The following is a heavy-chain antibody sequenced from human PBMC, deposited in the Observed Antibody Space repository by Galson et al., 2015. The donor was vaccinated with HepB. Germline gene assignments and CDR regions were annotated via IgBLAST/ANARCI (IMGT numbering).Heavy chain of an antibody. CDR2: IYSGGST. CDR3: ASGIAVARRANAFDI. Sequence: SLRLSCAASGFTVSSNYMSWVRQAPGKGLEWVSVIYSGGSTYYADSVKGRFTISRDNSKNTLYLQMNSLRAEDTAVYYCASGIAVARRANAFDIWGQGTMVTVSS. D-gene: IGHD6-19*01. V-gene: IGHV3-53*01. CDR1: GFTVSSNY. J-gene: IGHJ3*02.